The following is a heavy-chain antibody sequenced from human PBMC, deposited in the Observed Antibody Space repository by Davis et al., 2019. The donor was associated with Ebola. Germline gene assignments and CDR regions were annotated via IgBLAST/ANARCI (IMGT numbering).Heavy chain of an antibody. Sequence: GESLKISCAASGFTFSSYAMHWVRQAPGKGLEWVSYISSSGSTIYYADSVKGRFTISRDNAKNSLYLQMNSLRAEDTAVYYCARDFGYCSSTSCYTYYYYGMDVWGQGTTVTVSS. CDR2: ISSSGSTI. CDR3: ARDFGYCSSTSCYTYYYYGMDV. V-gene: IGHV3-48*03. CDR1: GFTFSSYA. D-gene: IGHD2-2*02. J-gene: IGHJ6*02.